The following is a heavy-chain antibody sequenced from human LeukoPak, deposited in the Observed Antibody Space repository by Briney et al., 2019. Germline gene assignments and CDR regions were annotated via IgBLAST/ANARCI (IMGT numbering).Heavy chain of an antibody. CDR3: ARQTRRYDSSGYRYFDY. Sequence: SETLSLTCTVSGGSIGSSSYYWGWIRQPPGKGLEWIGSIYYSGSTYYNPSLKSRVTISVDTSKNQFSLKLSSVTAADTAVYYCARQTRRYDSSGYRYFDYWGQGTLVTVSS. V-gene: IGHV4-39*01. CDR1: GGSIGSSSYY. D-gene: IGHD3-22*01. CDR2: IYYSGST. J-gene: IGHJ4*02.